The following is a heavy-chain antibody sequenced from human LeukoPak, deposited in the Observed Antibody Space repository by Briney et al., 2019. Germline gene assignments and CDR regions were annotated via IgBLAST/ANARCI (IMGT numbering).Heavy chain of an antibody. J-gene: IGHJ6*02. V-gene: IGHV1-8*01. CDR1: GYTFTSYD. CDR2: MNPNSGNT. CDR3: ARTIRFLEWLSYYYYSGMDV. Sequence: GASVKVSCKASGYTFTSYDINWVRQATGQGLEWMGWMNPNSGNTGYAQKFQGRVTMTRNTSISTAYMELSSLRSEDTAVYYCARTIRFLEWLSYYYYSGMDVWGQGTTVTVSS. D-gene: IGHD3-3*01.